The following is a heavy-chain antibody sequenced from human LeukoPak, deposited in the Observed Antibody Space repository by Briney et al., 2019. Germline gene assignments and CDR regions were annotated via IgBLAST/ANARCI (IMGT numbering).Heavy chain of an antibody. CDR2: IYYSGST. Sequence: SETLSLTCTVSGGSISSYYWSWIRQPPGKGLGWIGYIYYSGSTNYNPSLKSRVTISVDTSKNQFSLKLSSVTAADTAVYYCAREYSYGYGGWFDPWGQGTLVTVSS. D-gene: IGHD5-18*01. J-gene: IGHJ5*02. CDR3: AREYSYGYGGWFDP. V-gene: IGHV4-59*01. CDR1: GGSISSYY.